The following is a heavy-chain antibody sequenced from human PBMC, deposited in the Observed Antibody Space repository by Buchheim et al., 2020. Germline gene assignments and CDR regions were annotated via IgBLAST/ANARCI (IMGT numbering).Heavy chain of an antibody. CDR1: GFTFSDYY. J-gene: IGHJ6*02. Sequence: QVQLVESGGGLVKPGGSLRLSCAASGFTFSDYYMSWIRQAPGKGLQWISYSTTSGTTVDYADSVKGRFTVSRANTKNSLYLQMNSLRAEDTAVYYCARGYSSSSFYYYGMDVWGQGTT. D-gene: IGHD6-6*01. V-gene: IGHV3-11*04. CDR3: ARGYSSSSFYYYGMDV. CDR2: STTSGTTV.